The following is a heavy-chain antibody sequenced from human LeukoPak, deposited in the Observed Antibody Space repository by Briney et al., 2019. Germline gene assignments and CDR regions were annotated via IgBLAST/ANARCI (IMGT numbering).Heavy chain of an antibody. V-gene: IGHV3-11*04. D-gene: IGHD3-10*01. Sequence: GGSLRLSCAASGFTFSDYYMSWIRQAPGKGLEWVSYISSSGSTIYYADSVKGRFTISRDNAKNSLYLQMNSLRAEDTAVYYCARDRDYGSGSPLMDWGQGTLVTVSS. J-gene: IGHJ4*02. CDR1: GFTFSDYY. CDR2: ISSSGSTI. CDR3: ARDRDYGSGSPLMD.